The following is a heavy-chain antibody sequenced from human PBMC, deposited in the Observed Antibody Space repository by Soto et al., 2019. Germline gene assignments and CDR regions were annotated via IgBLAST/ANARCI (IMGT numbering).Heavy chain of an antibody. D-gene: IGHD5-18*01. Sequence: QVQLQQWGAGLLKPSETLSLTCAVYGGSFSGYYWSWIRQPPGKGLEWIGEINHSGSTNYNPSLKSRVTISVDTSKNQFYLKLSSVTAADTAVYYCARVPRYSYGYKSNYYYYGMDVWGQGTTVTVSS. V-gene: IGHV4-34*01. CDR2: INHSGST. J-gene: IGHJ6*02. CDR1: GGSFSGYY. CDR3: ARVPRYSYGYKSNYYYYGMDV.